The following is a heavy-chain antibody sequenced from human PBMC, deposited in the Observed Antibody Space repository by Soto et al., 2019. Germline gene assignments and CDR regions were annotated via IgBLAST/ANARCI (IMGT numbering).Heavy chain of an antibody. CDR2: ISTDIGNT. CDR1: GYTFTTYG. CDR3: ARFNCISSSCYEGYFDY. V-gene: IGHV1-18*01. D-gene: IGHD2-2*01. J-gene: IGHJ4*02. Sequence: GASVKVSCKTSGYTFTTYGISWVRQAPGQGLEWMGWISTDIGNTNYAQKVQDRVTMTTDTSTSTAYMELRSLRSDDTAVYYCARFNCISSSCYEGYFDYWGQGTLVTVSS.